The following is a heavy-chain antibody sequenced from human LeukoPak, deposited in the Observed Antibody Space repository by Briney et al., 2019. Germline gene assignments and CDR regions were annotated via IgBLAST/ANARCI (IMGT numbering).Heavy chain of an antibody. CDR3: ARGYYCTHGVCYGGDFDN. Sequence: GASVKVSCKTSGYSENFYGITWVRQVAGQGLEWMGWISAQHGQTEYAPNSQDRVTMTTDTSTTTAYMELRSLRSDDTAVYYCARGYYCTHGVCYGGDFDNWGQGTLVTVSS. J-gene: IGHJ4*02. D-gene: IGHD2-8*01. CDR1: GYSENFYG. V-gene: IGHV1-18*01. CDR2: ISAQHGQT.